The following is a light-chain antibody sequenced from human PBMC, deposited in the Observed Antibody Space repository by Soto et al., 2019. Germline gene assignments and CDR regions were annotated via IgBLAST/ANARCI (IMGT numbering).Light chain of an antibody. V-gene: IGKV1D-12*01. CDR1: QDISGW. CDR2: AAS. J-gene: IGKJ1*01. Sequence: DIQMTQSPSSVSESVGDRVTITCRASQDISGWLAWFQQKPGKAPNLLIYAASILQSWVPSRFSGSGSGTDFTLTITYLQPEDFATYYCQQANSFPWTFGQGTKVEL. CDR3: QQANSFPWT.